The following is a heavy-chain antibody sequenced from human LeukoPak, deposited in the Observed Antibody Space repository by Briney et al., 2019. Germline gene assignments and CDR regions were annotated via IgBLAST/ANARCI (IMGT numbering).Heavy chain of an antibody. J-gene: IGHJ4*02. V-gene: IGHV4-39*02. CDR3: AGERGPYYHYFDY. CDR2: IYYTGST. Sequence: NPSETLSLTCTVSSGSIKFSSYYWSWVRQPPGKGLEWIGSIYYTGSTYYNSSLKSRVTISVDTSKNQFSLNLTSVTASDTAVYYCAGERGPYYHYFDYWGQGTLVTVSS. D-gene: IGHD1-26*01. CDR1: SGSIKFSSYY.